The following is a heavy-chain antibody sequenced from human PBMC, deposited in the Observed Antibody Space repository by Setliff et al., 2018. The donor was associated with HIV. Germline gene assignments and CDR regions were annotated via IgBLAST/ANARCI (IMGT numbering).Heavy chain of an antibody. V-gene: IGHV4-59*08. D-gene: IGHD3-10*01. CDR3: ARLGSYMDV. Sequence: TLSLTCTVSGGSINNYYWSWIRQPPGKGLEWIGYIYYNGSANYIPPLKSRVAMSVDTSKNQFSLKLSSVTAADTAVYYCARLGSYMDVWGKGTTVTVSS. CDR1: GGSINNYY. CDR2: IYYNGSA. J-gene: IGHJ6*03.